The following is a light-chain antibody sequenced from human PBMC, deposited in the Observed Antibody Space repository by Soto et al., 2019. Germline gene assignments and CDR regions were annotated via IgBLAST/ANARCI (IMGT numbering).Light chain of an antibody. CDR1: QSLLHSNGYNY. J-gene: IGKJ1*01. V-gene: IGKV2-28*01. CDR2: LGS. CDR3: MQPLQSWT. Sequence: IELTQSPLSLPVTPGEPASISCRSSQSLLHSNGYNYVDWYLQKPGQSPQLLIYLGSNRASGVPDRFSGSGSGTDFTLKISRVEAEDVGVYYCMQPLQSWTFGQGTKVDI.